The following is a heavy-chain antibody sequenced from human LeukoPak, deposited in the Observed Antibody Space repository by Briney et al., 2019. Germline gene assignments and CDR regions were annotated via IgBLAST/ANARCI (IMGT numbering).Heavy chain of an antibody. Sequence: GGSLRLSCAASGFTFSSYAMSWVRQAPGKGLEWVSAISGSGGSTYYADSMKGRFTISRDNSKNTLYLQMNSLRAEDTAVYYCARVLSVSYCDSWGQGTLVTVSS. D-gene: IGHD2/OR15-2a*01. J-gene: IGHJ4*02. CDR3: ARVLSVSYCDS. CDR2: ISGSGGST. CDR1: GFTFSSYA. V-gene: IGHV3-23*01.